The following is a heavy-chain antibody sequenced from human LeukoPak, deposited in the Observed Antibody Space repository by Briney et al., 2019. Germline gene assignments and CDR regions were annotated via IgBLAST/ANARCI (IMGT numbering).Heavy chain of an antibody. J-gene: IGHJ4*02. CDR3: ARGLLRAYYDFWSGYSTPSFDY. D-gene: IGHD3-3*01. V-gene: IGHV4-34*01. Sequence: SETLSLTCAVYGGSFSGYYWSWIRQPPGKGLEWIGEINHSGSTNYNPSLKSRVTISVDTSKNQFSLKLSSVTAADTAVYYCARGLLRAYYDFWSGYSTPSFDYWGQGTLVTVSS. CDR2: INHSGST. CDR1: GGSFSGYY.